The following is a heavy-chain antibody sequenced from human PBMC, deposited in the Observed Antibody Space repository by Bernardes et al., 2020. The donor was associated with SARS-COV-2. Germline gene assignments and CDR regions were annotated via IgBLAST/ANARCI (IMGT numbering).Heavy chain of an antibody. CDR1: GFTFSSYS. J-gene: IGHJ5*02. D-gene: IGHD3-10*01. CDR3: ATDRNSGTNP. CDR2: ICYTGNT. V-gene: IGHV4-59*12. Sequence: GSLRLSCSASGFTFSSYSMHWVRQFPGKGLEWIGYICYTGNTYYNPSLKSRVTISVDTSKNHLSLTLSSVIVADTAMYYCATDRNSGTNPWGQGTLVTVSS.